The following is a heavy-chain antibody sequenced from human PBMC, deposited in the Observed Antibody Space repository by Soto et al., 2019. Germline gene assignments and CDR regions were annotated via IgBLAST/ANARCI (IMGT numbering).Heavy chain of an antibody. J-gene: IGHJ6*02. CDR3: ARTPRDSSGWYFGMDV. D-gene: IGHD6-19*01. V-gene: IGHV1-69*13. CDR2: IIPIFGTA. CDR1: GGTFSSYA. Sequence: SVKVSCKASGGTFSSYAISWVRQAPGQGLEWMGGIIPIFGTANYAQKFQGRVTITADESTSTAYMELSSLRSEDTAVYYCARTPRDSSGWYFGMDVWGQGTTVTVSS.